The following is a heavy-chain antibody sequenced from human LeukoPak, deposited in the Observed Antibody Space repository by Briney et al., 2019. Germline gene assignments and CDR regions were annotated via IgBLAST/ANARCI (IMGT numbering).Heavy chain of an antibody. Sequence: GGSLRPSYTASGFTFTNSWMSWVRLAPGKGLEWVATIRSDASYRHYADSVRGRFTISRDNAKSSLYLEMNTLRVDDTAVYYCADLGYSDCGQGTLVTVSS. D-gene: IGHD5-18*01. CDR2: IRSDASYR. CDR3: ADLGYSD. J-gene: IGHJ4*02. CDR1: GFTFTNSW. V-gene: IGHV3-7*01.